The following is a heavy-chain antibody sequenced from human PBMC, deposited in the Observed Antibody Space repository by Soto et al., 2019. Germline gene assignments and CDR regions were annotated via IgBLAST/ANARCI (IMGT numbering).Heavy chain of an antibody. D-gene: IGHD1-26*01. CDR1: GYTFTGYH. Sequence: QVHLEQSGAEVKKAGASVKVSCKASGYTFTGYHMHWVRQAPGQGVEWMGWIIPSSGSTNYAQKFQGRVIMTRDTSITKAYMELSRLTSDDTAVYYCARDQYSGSFLYWGQGTLVTVSS. CDR2: IIPSSGST. V-gene: IGHV1-2*02. CDR3: ARDQYSGSFLY. J-gene: IGHJ4*02.